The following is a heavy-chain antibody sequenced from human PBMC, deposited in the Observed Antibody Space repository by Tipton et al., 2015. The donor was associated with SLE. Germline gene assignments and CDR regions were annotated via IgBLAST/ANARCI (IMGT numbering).Heavy chain of an antibody. CDR1: GGSFSGYY. J-gene: IGHJ3*02. V-gene: IGHV4-34*01. CDR3: ASPEGGYCSSTSCYAFDI. Sequence: TLPLTCAVYGGSFSGYYWSWIRQPPGKGLEWIGEINHSGSTNYNPSLKSRVTISVDTSKNQFSRKLSSVTAADTAVYYCASPEGGYCSSTSCYAFDIWGQGAMVTVSS. CDR2: INHSGST. D-gene: IGHD2-2*01.